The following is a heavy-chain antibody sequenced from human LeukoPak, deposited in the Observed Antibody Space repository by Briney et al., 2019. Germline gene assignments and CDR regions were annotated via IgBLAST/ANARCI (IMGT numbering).Heavy chain of an antibody. D-gene: IGHD6-13*01. CDR3: ARDRQGLIAAAGIFDY. CDR2: ISSSSTII. V-gene: IGHV3-48*01. CDR1: GGSISSSS. Sequence: ETLSLTCTVPGGSISSSSYYWGWIRQPPGKGLEWVSYISSSSTIIYYSDSVRGRFTISRDNAKNSVYLQMNSLRAEDTAVYYCARDRQGLIAAAGIFDYWGQGTLVTVSS. J-gene: IGHJ4*02.